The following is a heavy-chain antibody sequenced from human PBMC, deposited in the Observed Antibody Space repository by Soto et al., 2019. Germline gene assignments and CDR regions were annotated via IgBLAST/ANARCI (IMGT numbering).Heavy chain of an antibody. J-gene: IGHJ6*03. D-gene: IGHD2-2*01. CDR2: IIPILGIA. V-gene: IGHV1-69*08. CDR3: ARDVPAPRWVYDYYYYMDV. Sequence: QVQLVQSGAEVKKPGSSVKVSCKASGGTFSSYTISWVRQAPGQGLEWMGRIIPILGIANYAQKFQGRVTITADKSTSTAYMELSSLRSEDTAVYYCARDVPAPRWVYDYYYYMDVWGKGTTVTVSS. CDR1: GGTFSSYT.